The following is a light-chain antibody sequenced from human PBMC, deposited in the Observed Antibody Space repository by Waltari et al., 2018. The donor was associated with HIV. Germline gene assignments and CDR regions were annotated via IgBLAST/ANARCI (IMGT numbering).Light chain of an antibody. CDR2: EVT. CDR1: SSDIGAYDY. J-gene: IGLJ3*02. Sequence: QSALTQPPSASGSLGPSVTISCTGSSSDIGAYDYFSWFQQHPRSAPKLLLYEVTRRPSTVSDRFSGSRSGSTAFLTVAGLQPDDEATYFCSSYGDSLRVLFGGGTNVTVL. V-gene: IGLV2-8*01. CDR3: SSYGDSLRVL.